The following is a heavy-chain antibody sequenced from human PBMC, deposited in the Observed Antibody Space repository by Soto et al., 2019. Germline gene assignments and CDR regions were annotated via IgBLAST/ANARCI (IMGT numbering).Heavy chain of an antibody. J-gene: IGHJ4*02. D-gene: IGHD6-19*01. CDR1: GFTFSSYS. Sequence: EVQLVESGGGLVKPGGSLRLSCAASGFTFSSYSMNWVRQAPGKGLEWVSSISSSSSYIYYADSVKGRFTISRDNAKNSLYLQLNSLRAEDTAVYYCARVGSGWYFHYWGQGTLVTVSS. V-gene: IGHV3-21*01. CDR3: ARVGSGWYFHY. CDR2: ISSSSSYI.